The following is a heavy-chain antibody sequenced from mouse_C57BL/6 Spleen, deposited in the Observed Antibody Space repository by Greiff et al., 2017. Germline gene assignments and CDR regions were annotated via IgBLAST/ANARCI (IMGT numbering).Heavy chain of an antibody. CDR2: IYPRSGNT. CDR1: GYTFTSYG. V-gene: IGHV1-81*01. Sequence: VKLVESGAELARPGASVKLSCKASGYTFTSYGMSWVKQRTGQGLEWIGEIYPRSGNTYYNEKFKGKATLTADKSSSTAYMELRSLTSEDAAVYFCARFEAYSFDYWGQGTTLTVSS. J-gene: IGHJ2*01. CDR3: ARFEAYSFDY.